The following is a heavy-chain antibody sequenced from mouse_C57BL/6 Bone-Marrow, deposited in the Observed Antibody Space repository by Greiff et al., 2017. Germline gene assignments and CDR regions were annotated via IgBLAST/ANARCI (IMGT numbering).Heavy chain of an antibody. CDR3: ARDGYYGSDY. J-gene: IGHJ2*01. V-gene: IGHV5-16*01. Sequence: EVQVVESEGGLVQPGSSMKLSCTASGFTFSDYYMAWVRQVPEKGLEWVANINYDGSSTYYLDSLKSRFIISRDNAKNILYLQMSSLKAEDTATYYCARDGYYGSDYWGQGTTLTVSS. CDR1: GFTFSDYY. CDR2: INYDGSST. D-gene: IGHD1-1*01.